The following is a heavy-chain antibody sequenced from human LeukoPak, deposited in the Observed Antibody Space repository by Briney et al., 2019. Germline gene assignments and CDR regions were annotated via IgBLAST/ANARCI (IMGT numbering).Heavy chain of an antibody. CDR1: GGTFSSYA. Sequence: SVKVSCKASGGTFSSYAISWVRQAPGQGLEWMGGIIPIFGTANYAQKFQGRVTITADESTSTAYMELSSLRSEDTAVYYCARDGFNYDSSAPFDYWGQGTLVTVSS. CDR2: IIPIFGTA. J-gene: IGHJ4*02. CDR3: ARDGFNYDSSAPFDY. D-gene: IGHD3-22*01. V-gene: IGHV1-69*01.